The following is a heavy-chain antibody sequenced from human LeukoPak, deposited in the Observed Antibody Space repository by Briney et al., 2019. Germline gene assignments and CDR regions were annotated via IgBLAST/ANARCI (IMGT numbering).Heavy chain of an antibody. CDR2: IYTSGST. D-gene: IGHD6-19*01. Sequence: ASETLSLTCTVSGGSISSYYWSWIRQPAGRGREWIGRIYTSGSTNYNPSLKSRVTMSVDTSKNQFSLKLSSVTAADTAVYYCARGGYSSGWTRFDYWGQGTLVTVSS. J-gene: IGHJ4*02. CDR1: GGSISSYY. CDR3: ARGGYSSGWTRFDY. V-gene: IGHV4-4*07.